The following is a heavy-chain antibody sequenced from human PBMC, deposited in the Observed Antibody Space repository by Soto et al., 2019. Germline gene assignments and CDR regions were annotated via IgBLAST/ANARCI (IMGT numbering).Heavy chain of an antibody. CDR3: ARQGYGDYLGRNWFEP. Sequence: SETLSLTCSVLGDSISDTRYYWGWIRQSPEKGLEWIGSISHDGHAYYNPSLKSRVTLFADTSRNQFSLKMKSVTVADTALYFCARQGYGDYLGRNWFEPWGQGALLIVAS. J-gene: IGHJ5*02. CDR2: ISHDGHA. V-gene: IGHV4-39*01. D-gene: IGHD4-17*01. CDR1: GDSISDTRYY.